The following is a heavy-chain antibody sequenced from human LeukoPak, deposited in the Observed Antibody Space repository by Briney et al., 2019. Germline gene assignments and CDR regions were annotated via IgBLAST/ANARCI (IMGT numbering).Heavy chain of an antibody. D-gene: IGHD1-26*01. CDR2: LDYNGGGT. V-gene: IGHV3-20*04. Sequence: SGRSLRLSCAASGLTFDDHGMRWFRQSPGKGLEGVGGLDYNGGGTPYTDSVRGRFTLSRDNAQNSLYLQMSRLSAEDTAVYYCAAYSGIYYYGYFQHWGRG. J-gene: IGHJ1*01. CDR1: GLTFDDHG. CDR3: AAYSGIYYYGYFQH.